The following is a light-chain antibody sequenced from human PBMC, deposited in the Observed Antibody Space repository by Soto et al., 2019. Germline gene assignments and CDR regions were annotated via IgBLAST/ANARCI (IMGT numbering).Light chain of an antibody. CDR2: GAS. Sequence: EIVLTLSPGTLSLSPGERATLSCRASQSVSSSYLAWYQQKPGQAPRLLIYGASSRATGIPDRFSGSASGTDFTLTISRREPEDFAVYYCQQYSSSPPMYTFGQGTKLEIK. CDR1: QSVSSSY. J-gene: IGKJ2*01. V-gene: IGKV3-20*01. CDR3: QQYSSSPPMYT.